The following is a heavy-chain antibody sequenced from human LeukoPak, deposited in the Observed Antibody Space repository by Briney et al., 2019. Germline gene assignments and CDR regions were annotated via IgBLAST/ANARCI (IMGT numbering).Heavy chain of an antibody. D-gene: IGHD3-16*02. CDR1: GYTFPIYW. Sequence: PGESLKISCQGSGYTFPIYWIGWVRQTPGKGLEWMGIIYPSDSHTIYSPSFQGQATVSADKSISIAYLQWSSLKASDTAIYYCVRHYRPPQDSRAAKPTGYYYYYMDVWGTGTTVIVSS. CDR3: VRHYRPPQDSRAAKPTGYYYYYMDV. CDR2: IYPSDSHT. J-gene: IGHJ6*03. V-gene: IGHV5-51*01.